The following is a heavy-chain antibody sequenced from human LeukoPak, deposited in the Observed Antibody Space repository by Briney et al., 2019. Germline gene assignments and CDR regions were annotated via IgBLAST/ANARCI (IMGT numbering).Heavy chain of an antibody. CDR1: GFTFNDYY. J-gene: IGHJ5*02. CDR2: IYYSGST. CDR3: ARCKKNYYDSSGYHGDWFDP. D-gene: IGHD3-22*01. Sequence: PGGSLRLSCAASGFTFNDYYMSWVRQAPGKGLEWIGSIYYSGSTYYNPSLKSRVTISVDTSKNQFSLKLSSVTAADTAVYYCARCKKNYYDSSGYHGDWFDPWGQGTLVTVSS. V-gene: IGHV4-38-2*01.